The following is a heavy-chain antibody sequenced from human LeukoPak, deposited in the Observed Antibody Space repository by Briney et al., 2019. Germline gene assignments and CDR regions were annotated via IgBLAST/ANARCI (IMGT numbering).Heavy chain of an antibody. CDR3: ARERRYGDYVAFDY. CDR2: ISYDGNNK. Sequence: GGSLRLSCAASGFTFSSYGMHWVRQAPGKGLEWVAVISYDGNNKYYADSVKGRFTISRDNSKNTLYLQMNSLRADDTAMFYCARERRYGDYVAFDYWGQGTLVTVSS. D-gene: IGHD4-17*01. CDR1: GFTFSSYG. V-gene: IGHV3-30*19. J-gene: IGHJ4*02.